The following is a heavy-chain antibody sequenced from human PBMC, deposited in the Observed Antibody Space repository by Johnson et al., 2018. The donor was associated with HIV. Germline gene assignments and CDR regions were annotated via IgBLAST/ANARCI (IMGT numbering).Heavy chain of an antibody. CDR1: GFAFSSYG. Sequence: QVQLVESGGGVVQPGRSLRLSCAASGFAFSSYGMHWVRQAPGKGLQWVAAIWYDGNNQYYADSMKGRFTISRDNYQNTLYLQMNSLRAEDTAVYYCAKEYLRYSGTYAGAFDIWGQGTMVTVSS. CDR3: AKEYLRYSGTYAGAFDI. J-gene: IGHJ3*02. CDR2: IWYDGNNQ. D-gene: IGHD1-26*01. V-gene: IGHV3-33*06.